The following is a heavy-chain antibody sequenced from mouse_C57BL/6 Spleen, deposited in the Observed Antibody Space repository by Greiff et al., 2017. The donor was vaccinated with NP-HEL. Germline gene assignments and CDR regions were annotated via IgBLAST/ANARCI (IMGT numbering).Heavy chain of an antibody. CDR2: IDPSDSYT. CDR1: GYTFTSYW. D-gene: IGHD2-14*01. Sequence: VQLQQPGAELVMPGASVKLSCKASGYTFTSYWMHWVKQRPGQGLEWIGEIDPSDSYTNYNQKFKGKSTLTVDKSSSTAYMQLSSLTSEDSAVYYCARRGKGNYFDYWGQGTTLTVSS. V-gene: IGHV1-69*01. CDR3: ARRGKGNYFDY. J-gene: IGHJ2*01.